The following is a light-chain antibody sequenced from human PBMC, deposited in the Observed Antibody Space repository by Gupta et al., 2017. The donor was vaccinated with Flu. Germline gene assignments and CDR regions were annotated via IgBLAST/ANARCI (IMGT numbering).Light chain of an antibody. CDR1: SSDVGHFNV. J-gene: IGLJ1*01. Sequence: TSSDVGHFNVVSCYQQHPGNAPILIIYEARKRPSGVSNRFSGAKSGNTASLTISGLQAEDEADYFCCSYAGSYLYVFGTGTAVTIL. CDR3: CSYAGSYLYV. V-gene: IGLV2-23*01. CDR2: EAR.